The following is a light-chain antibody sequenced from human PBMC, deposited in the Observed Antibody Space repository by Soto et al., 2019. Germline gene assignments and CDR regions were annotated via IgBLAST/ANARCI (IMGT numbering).Light chain of an antibody. CDR3: CSYAANNNLV. Sequence: QSALTQPRSVSASPGQSVTISCTGTSSNVGGYNYVSWYQHNPGKTPKLIIYDVSKRPSVVPDRFSGSKSGNAASLTISGLQAEDEADYYCCSYAANNNLVFGGGTKLTVL. CDR1: SSNVGGYNY. CDR2: DVS. V-gene: IGLV2-11*01. J-gene: IGLJ2*01.